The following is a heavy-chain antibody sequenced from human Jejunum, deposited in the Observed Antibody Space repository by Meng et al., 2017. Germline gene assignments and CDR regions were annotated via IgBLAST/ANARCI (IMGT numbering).Heavy chain of an antibody. Sequence: GESLKISCAAFGFTFDEYAMHWVRQAPGKGLEWVSLISWNGVSTYYADSVKGRFTISRDNSKNSLYLQMYSLRAADSALYYCAKASQSKNNYYGMDVWGQGTTVTVSS. CDR3: AKASQSKNNYYGMDV. CDR2: ISWNGVST. D-gene: IGHD4-11*01. J-gene: IGHJ6*02. CDR1: GFTFDEYA. V-gene: IGHV3-43D*03.